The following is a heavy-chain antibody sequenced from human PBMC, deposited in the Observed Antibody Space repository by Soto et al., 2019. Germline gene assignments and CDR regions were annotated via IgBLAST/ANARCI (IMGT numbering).Heavy chain of an antibody. CDR1: GDTFNKFG. V-gene: IGHV1-69*13. J-gene: IGHJ3*02. CDR3: ARCMRPLRTDHVFDI. CDR2: IIPMYGAA. Sequence: ASVKVSCKASGDTFNKFGISWVRQAPGQGREWMGGIIPMYGAANSAQKFRDRVSITADESTSTVYMSLSSLISQDTAVYFCARCMRPLRTDHVFDIWGNGTVVTV.